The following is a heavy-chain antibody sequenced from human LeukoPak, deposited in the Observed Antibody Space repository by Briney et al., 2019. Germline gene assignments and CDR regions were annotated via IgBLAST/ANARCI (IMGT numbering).Heavy chain of an antibody. D-gene: IGHD5-12*01. Sequence: SETLSLTCTVSGGSISSYYWRWIRQPPGKGLEWSGYIYYSGSTNYNPPLKSRVTISLDTSENQFSLTLRSLTAADTAVYYCAKGNPYYDSWGQGTLVTVSS. V-gene: IGHV4-59*12. CDR1: GGSISSYY. J-gene: IGHJ5*02. CDR2: IYYSGST. CDR3: AKGNPYYDS.